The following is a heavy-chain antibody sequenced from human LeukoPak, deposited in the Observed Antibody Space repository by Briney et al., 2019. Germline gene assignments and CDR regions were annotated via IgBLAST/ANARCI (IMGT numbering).Heavy chain of an antibody. Sequence: GESLKISCKGSGYSFTSYWIGWVQQIPGKGLEWLGIIYPGDSDTRYSPSFQGQVTISADKSIGTAYLQWSSLKASDTAMYYCARQAVPVAKYFQFWGQGTLVTVSS. CDR2: IYPGDSDT. CDR3: ARQAVPVAKYFQF. D-gene: IGHD2-2*01. CDR1: GYSFTSYW. J-gene: IGHJ1*01. V-gene: IGHV5-51*07.